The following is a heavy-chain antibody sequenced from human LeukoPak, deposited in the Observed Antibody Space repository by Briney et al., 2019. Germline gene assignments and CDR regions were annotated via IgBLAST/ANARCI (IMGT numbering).Heavy chain of an antibody. CDR1: GFTFSDYY. D-gene: IGHD3-3*01. V-gene: IGHV3-11*06. J-gene: IGHJ4*02. Sequence: GGSLRLSCAASGFTFSDYYMSWIRQAPGKGLEWVSYISSSSSYTNYADSVKGRFTISRDNAKNSLYLQMNSLRAEDTAVYYCAREVRDFWSGYCFGYWGQGTLVTVSS. CDR2: ISSSSSYT. CDR3: AREVRDFWSGYCFGY.